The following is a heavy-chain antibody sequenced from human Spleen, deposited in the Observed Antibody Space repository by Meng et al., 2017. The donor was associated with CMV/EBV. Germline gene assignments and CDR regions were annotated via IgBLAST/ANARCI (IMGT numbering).Heavy chain of an antibody. D-gene: IGHD1-26*01. Sequence: RGSLRLSCAASGFTFSVYSMNWVRQAPGKGLEWVSSISSSSYIYYADSVKGRFTISRDNAKNSLYLQMNSLRAEDTAVYYCARSPSYSGSYSPDKYFDYWGQGTLVTVSS. CDR2: ISSSSYI. V-gene: IGHV3-21*01. J-gene: IGHJ4*02. CDR3: ARSPSYSGSYSPDKYFDY. CDR1: GFTFSVYS.